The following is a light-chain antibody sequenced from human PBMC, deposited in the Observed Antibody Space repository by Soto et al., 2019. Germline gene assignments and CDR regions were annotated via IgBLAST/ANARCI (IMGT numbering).Light chain of an antibody. J-gene: IGKJ1*01. Sequence: DIQMTQSPSSLSASVGDRVTITCRASQGIRNYLAWYQQTPGKVPKLLIYAASTLQSGVPSRFSGSGSGTDFTLTISSLQPEDVATYYCQKYNGAPRTFGQGTKVEIK. CDR2: AAS. V-gene: IGKV1-27*01. CDR1: QGIRNY. CDR3: QKYNGAPRT.